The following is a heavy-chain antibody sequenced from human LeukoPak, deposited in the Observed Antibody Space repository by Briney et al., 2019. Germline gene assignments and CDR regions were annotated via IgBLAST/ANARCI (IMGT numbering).Heavy chain of an antibody. V-gene: IGHV4-38-2*02. J-gene: IGHJ5*02. CDR1: GYSISSGYY. CDR3: AREVRSAWASFDP. CDR2: IYYSGST. D-gene: IGHD1-26*01. Sequence: SETLSLTCTVSGYSISSGYYWGWIRQPPGKGLEWIGYIYYSGSTNYNPSLKSRVTISVDTSKNQFSLKLSPVTAADTAVYYCAREVRSAWASFDPWGQGTLVIVSS.